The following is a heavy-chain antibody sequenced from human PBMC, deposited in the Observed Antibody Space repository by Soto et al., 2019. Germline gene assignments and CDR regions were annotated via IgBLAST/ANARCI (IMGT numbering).Heavy chain of an antibody. D-gene: IGHD1-1*01. CDR1: GGSISSSNW. J-gene: IGHJ6*02. CDR3: ARERYNWNDAGMDV. V-gene: IGHV4-4*02. CDR2: IYHSGST. Sequence: TSETLPLTCAVSGGSISSSNWWSWVRQPPGKGLEWIGEIYHSGSTNYNPSLKSRVTISVDKSKNQFSLKLSSVTAADTAVYYCARERYNWNDAGMDVWGQGTTVTVSS.